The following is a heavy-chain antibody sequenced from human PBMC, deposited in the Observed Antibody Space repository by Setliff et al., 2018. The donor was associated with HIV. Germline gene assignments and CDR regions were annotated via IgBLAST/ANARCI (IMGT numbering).Heavy chain of an antibody. Sequence: DSISSGSYFWIWIRQPAGKGLEWIGHISTTGSTNYNPSLKSRVIMSVDTSRNQFSLKLSSVTAADTAVYYCARGHDNKYYYFYYMDVWGKGTTVTVS. D-gene: IGHD3-9*01. J-gene: IGHJ6*03. V-gene: IGHV4-61*09. CDR2: ISTTGST. CDR3: ARGHDNKYYYFYYMDV. CDR1: DSISSGSYF.